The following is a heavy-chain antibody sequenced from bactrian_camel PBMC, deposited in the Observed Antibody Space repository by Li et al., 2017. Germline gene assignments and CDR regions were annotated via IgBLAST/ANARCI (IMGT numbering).Heavy chain of an antibody. Sequence: HVQLVESGGGLVQPGGSLRLSCVASGVIFDKTYFSWVRLLPGKGLEWVGSVDREGDSSSYHDSVKGRFTISKDLSKNTVYLQMNNLAPEDAATYYCAARSGSGCSLNQHDFSSWGQGTQVTVS. CDR1: GVIFDKTY. V-gene: IGHV3-2*01. D-gene: IGHD1*01. CDR3: AARSGSGCSLNQHDFSS. CDR2: VDREGDSS. J-gene: IGHJ6*01.